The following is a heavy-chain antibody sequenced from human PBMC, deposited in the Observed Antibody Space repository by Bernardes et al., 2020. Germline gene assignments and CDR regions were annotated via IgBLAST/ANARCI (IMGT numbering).Heavy chain of an antibody. D-gene: IGHD3-16*02. CDR3: ARDYMITFGGVIVSEYYFDY. Sequence: GGSLRLSCAASGFTFSSYSMNWVRKAPGKGLEWVSYISSSSSTIYYADSVKGRFTISRDNAKNSLYLQMNSLRAEDTAVYYCARDYMITFGGVIVSEYYFDYWGQGTLVTVSS. CDR2: ISSSSSTI. CDR1: GFTFSSYS. V-gene: IGHV3-48*01. J-gene: IGHJ4*02.